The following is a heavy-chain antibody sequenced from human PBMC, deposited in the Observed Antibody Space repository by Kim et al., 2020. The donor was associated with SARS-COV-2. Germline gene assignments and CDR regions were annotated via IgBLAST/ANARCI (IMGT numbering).Heavy chain of an antibody. CDR3: AKEAVGTTISWFDY. CDR1: GFTLSSYG. CDR2: ISNSGST. D-gene: IGHD1-26*01. V-gene: IGHV3-23*01. Sequence: GGSLRLSCAASGFTLSSYGMNWARQAPGKGLEWVSRISNSGSTNHADSVNGRFTISRDNSKNTLYLQMNSLRAEDTAVYYCAKEAVGTTISWFDYWGQGTLVSVS. J-gene: IGHJ4*02.